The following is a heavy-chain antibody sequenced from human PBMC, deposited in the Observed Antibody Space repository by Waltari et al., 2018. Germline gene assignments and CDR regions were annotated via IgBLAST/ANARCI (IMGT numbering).Heavy chain of an antibody. V-gene: IGHV5-51*01. Sequence: EVQLVQSGAEVKKPGESLKISCKGSGYSFTSYWIGWVRQMPGKGLEWMGIIDPGDSDTRYSPSFQGQVTISADQSISTAYLQWSSLKASCTAMYDCARHHDSSSPRVGVGYWGQGTLVTVSS. CDR3: ARHHDSSSPRVGVGY. CDR1: GYSFTSYW. CDR2: IDPGDSDT. D-gene: IGHD6-6*01. J-gene: IGHJ4*02.